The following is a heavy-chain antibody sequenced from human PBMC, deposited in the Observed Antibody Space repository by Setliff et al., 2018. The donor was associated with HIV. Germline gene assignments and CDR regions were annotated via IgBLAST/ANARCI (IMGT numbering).Heavy chain of an antibody. D-gene: IGHD3-10*01. V-gene: IGHV4-59*11. CDR2: IHYSGST. CDR1: GGSISSPY. J-gene: IGHJ4*02. CDR3: ARVPVGSGSVDY. Sequence: TLSLTCTVSGGSISSPYWSWIRQPPGKGLEWIGYIHYSGSTNYNPSLKTRVTISLDTSRNQFSLNLSSVIAADTAVYYCARVPVGSGSVDYWGQGTLVTVSS.